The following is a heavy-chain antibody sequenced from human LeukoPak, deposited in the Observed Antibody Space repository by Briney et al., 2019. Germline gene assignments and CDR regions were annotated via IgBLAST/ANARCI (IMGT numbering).Heavy chain of an antibody. CDR3: VRGYNSFDS. CDR1: GFTLSDYY. D-gene: IGHD1-14*01. V-gene: IGHV3-72*01. Sequence: PGGSLRPSCVASGFTLSDYYMDWVRQAPGRGLEWVARSRNKADRYTTIYAAPVKGRFTISRDESKSSLYLQMDTLKTEDTAVYYCVRGYNSFDSWGQGTLVTVSS. CDR2: SRNKADRYTT. J-gene: IGHJ4*02.